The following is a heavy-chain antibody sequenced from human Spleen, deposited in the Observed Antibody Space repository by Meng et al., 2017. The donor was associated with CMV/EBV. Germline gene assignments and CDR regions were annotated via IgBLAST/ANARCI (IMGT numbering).Heavy chain of an antibody. J-gene: IGHJ4*02. CDR3: ARTSITIFGVVTKGIDS. CDR2: IFYSGGT. Sequence: LRLSCTVSGDSISGGYNYWTWIRQPPGKRLEWIGYIFYSGGTYYNPSLKSRLNMSVDTSKNQFSLRLTSVTAADTAVYFCARTSITIFGVVTKGIDSWGQGKLVTVSS. D-gene: IGHD3-3*01. CDR1: GDSISGGYNY. V-gene: IGHV4-30-4*08.